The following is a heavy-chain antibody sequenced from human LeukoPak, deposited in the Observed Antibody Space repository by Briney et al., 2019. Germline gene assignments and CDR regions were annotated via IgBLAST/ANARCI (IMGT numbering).Heavy chain of an antibody. Sequence: GGSLRLSCAASGFTFSTYSMNWVRQAPGKGLEWVAVISYDGSNKYYADSVKGRFTISRDNSKNTLYLQMNSLRAEDTAVYYCAKVWSYRGVRSHFDYWGQGTLVTVSS. CDR1: GFTFSTYS. J-gene: IGHJ4*02. CDR2: ISYDGSNK. CDR3: AKVWSYRGVRSHFDY. D-gene: IGHD3-10*02. V-gene: IGHV3-30*18.